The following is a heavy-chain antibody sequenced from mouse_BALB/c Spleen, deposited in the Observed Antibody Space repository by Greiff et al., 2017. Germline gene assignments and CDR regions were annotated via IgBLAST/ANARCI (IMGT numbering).Heavy chain of an antibody. D-gene: IGHD6-5*01. Sequence: EVMLVESGGGLVKPGGSLKLSCAASGFTFSDYYMYWVRQTPEKRLEWVATISDGGSYTYYPDSVKGRFTISRDNAKNNLYLQMSSLKSEDTAMYYCARDPYAAMDYWGQGTSVTVSS. V-gene: IGHV5-4*02. CDR3: ARDPYAAMDY. J-gene: IGHJ4*01. CDR2: ISDGGSYT. CDR1: GFTFSDYY.